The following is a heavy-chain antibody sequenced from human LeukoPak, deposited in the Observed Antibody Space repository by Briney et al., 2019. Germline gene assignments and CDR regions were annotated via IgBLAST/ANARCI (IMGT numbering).Heavy chain of an antibody. CDR3: ARDLVVATLPTFDY. CDR1: GYTFTRYG. Sequence: ASVKVSCKASGYTFTRYGISWVRQAPGQGLEWMGWISGYNGNANYAQKFQGRVTMTTDTSTSTAYMELRSLRSDDTAVYYCARDLVVATLPTFDYWGQGILVTVSS. CDR2: ISGYNGNA. V-gene: IGHV1-18*01. J-gene: IGHJ4*02. D-gene: IGHD2-8*02.